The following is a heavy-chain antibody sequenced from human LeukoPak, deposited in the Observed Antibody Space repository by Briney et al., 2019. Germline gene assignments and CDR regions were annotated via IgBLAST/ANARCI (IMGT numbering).Heavy chain of an antibody. CDR3: ARQSGYYAFDF. CDR1: GYNFDSYL. V-gene: IGHV5-51*01. J-gene: IGHJ4*02. D-gene: IGHD3-22*01. CDR2: MNPSDFDI. Sequence: GESLKISCEGSGYNFDSYLIAWVRQVPGKGLEWMGIMNPSDFDIRKSPSFQGQVTISVDQSSSTAYLEWSSLKASDTAIYYCARQSGYYAFDFWGQGTLVTVS.